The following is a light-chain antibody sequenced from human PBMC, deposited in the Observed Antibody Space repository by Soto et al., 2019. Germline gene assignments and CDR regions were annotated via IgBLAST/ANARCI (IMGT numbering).Light chain of an antibody. CDR1: QSVNNK. J-gene: IGKJ1*01. V-gene: IGKV3-20*01. Sequence: EIVRTQSPATLSVSPGERVTLSCRASQSVNNKVAWYQQKPGQAPRLLIYDVSNRATGIPDRFSGSGSGTDFTLTISGLEPEDVAVYYCQQYGDSRTFGQGTKVDIK. CDR2: DVS. CDR3: QQYGDSRT.